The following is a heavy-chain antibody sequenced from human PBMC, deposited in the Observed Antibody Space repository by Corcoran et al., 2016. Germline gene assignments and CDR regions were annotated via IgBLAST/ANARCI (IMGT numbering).Heavy chain of an antibody. CDR3: ARDHKLWNDAFDI. D-gene: IGHD5-18*01. V-gene: IGHV4-59*01. CDR1: GGSISSYY. J-gene: IGHJ3*02. CDR2: IYYSGGT. Sequence: QVQLQESGPGLVKPSETLSLTCTVSGGSISSYYWSWIRQPPGKGLEWIGYIYYSGGTNYNPSLKSRVTISVDTSKNQFSLKLSSVTAADTAVDYCARDHKLWNDAFDIWGQGTMVTVSS.